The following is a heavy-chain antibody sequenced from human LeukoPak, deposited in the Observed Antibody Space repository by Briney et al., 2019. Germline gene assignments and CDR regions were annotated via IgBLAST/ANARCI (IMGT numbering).Heavy chain of an antibody. CDR1: GFSFSSYA. V-gene: IGHV3-23*01. CDR2: ISGSGGST. Sequence: GGSLRLSCAASGFSFSSYAMSWVRQAPGKGLGLVSAISGSGGSTYYADSVKGRFPISRDNSKNTLYLQMNSLRAEDTAVYYCARGLSSGWYLSTPDYWGQGPLVTVSS. J-gene: IGHJ4*02. CDR3: ARGLSSGWYLSTPDY. D-gene: IGHD6-19*01.